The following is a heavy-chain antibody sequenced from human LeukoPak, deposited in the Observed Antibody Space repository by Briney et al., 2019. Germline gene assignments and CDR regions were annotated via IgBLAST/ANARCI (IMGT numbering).Heavy chain of an antibody. CDR2: MNPNSGNT. V-gene: IGHV1-8*01. Sequence: ASVKVSCKASGYTFTSYDINWVRQATGQGLEWVGWMNPNSGNTGYAQKFQGRVTMTRNTSISTAYMELSSLRSEDTAVYYCASGATGYLGFDYWGQGTLVTVSS. D-gene: IGHD6-13*01. CDR3: ASGATGYLGFDY. J-gene: IGHJ4*02. CDR1: GYTFTSYD.